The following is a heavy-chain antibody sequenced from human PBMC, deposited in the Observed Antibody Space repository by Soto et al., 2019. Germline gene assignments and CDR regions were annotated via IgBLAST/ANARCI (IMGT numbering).Heavy chain of an antibody. J-gene: IGHJ3*02. CDR3: ARSTPGNPFDI. Sequence: GGSLRLSCAASGFTFSSYAMSWVRQAPGKGLEWVSSISGGGRTIYYADSLKGRSTVSRDNAKNSLYLQMNSLRAEDTAVYYCARSTPGNPFDIWGQGTMVTVSS. D-gene: IGHD3-10*01. V-gene: IGHV3-21*01. CDR1: GFTFSSYA. CDR2: ISGGGRTI.